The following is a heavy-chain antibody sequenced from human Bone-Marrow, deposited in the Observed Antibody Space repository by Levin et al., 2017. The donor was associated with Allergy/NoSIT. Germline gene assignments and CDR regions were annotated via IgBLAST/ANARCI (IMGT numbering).Heavy chain of an antibody. D-gene: IGHD4-23*01. J-gene: IGHJ4*02. CDR1: GDSISSSSYY. CDR2: IYYTGFT. V-gene: IGHV4-39*07. Sequence: SETLSLTCTVSGDSISSSSYYWAWIRQPPGKGLEWFGTIYYTGFTYYNPSLESRVTISVDTSKNQFSLNLRSVTAADTALYYCARVGDNLYYFDHWGQGTLVTVSS. CDR3: ARVGDNLYYFDH.